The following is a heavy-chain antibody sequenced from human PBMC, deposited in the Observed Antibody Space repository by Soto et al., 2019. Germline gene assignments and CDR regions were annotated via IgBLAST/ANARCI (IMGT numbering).Heavy chain of an antibody. V-gene: IGHV1-3*01. D-gene: IGHD1-7*01. CDR2: INAGNGDT. CDR3: ARDEGGWNSIEGGFVKFILDY. J-gene: IGHJ4*02. CDR1: GYTFSMHA. Sequence: ASVKVSCKTSGYTFSMHAIHWVRQAPGQGLEWMGWINAGNGDTKYSEKFQDRVAITRDAYASAANMEVRSLRSEDTAIYYCARDEGGWNSIEGGFVKFILDYWGQGSVVTVSS.